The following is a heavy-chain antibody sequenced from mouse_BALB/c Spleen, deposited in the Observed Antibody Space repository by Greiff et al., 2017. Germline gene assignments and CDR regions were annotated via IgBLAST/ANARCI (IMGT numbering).Heavy chain of an antibody. Sequence: EVQLQESGPDLVKPSQSLSLTCTVTGYSITSGYYWNWIRQFPGNKLEWMGYISYDGSNNYNPSLKNRISITRDTSKNQFFLKLNSVTTEDTATYYCARDGYDGVAYWGQGTLVTVSA. J-gene: IGHJ3*01. V-gene: IGHV3-6*02. D-gene: IGHD2-2*01. CDR1: GYSITSGYY. CDR3: ARDGYDGVAY. CDR2: ISYDGSN.